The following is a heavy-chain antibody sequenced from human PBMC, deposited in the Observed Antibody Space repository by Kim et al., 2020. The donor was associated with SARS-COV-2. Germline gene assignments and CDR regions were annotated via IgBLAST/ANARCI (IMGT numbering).Heavy chain of an antibody. CDR3: ARGAYYHYASNWFDP. Sequence: ASVKVSCKASGYTFTGYYMHWVRQAPGQGLEWMGWINPNSGGTNYAQKFQGWVTMTRDTSISTAYMELSRLRSDDTAVYYCARGAYYHYASNWFDPRGQGTLVTVSS. CDR2: INPNSGGT. J-gene: IGHJ5*02. CDR1: GYTFTGYY. V-gene: IGHV1-2*04. D-gene: IGHD3-10*01.